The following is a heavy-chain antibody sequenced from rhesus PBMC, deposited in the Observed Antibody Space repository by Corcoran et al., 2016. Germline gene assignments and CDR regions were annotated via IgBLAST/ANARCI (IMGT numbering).Heavy chain of an antibody. V-gene: IGHV4-147*01. D-gene: IGHD2-15*01. CDR1: GGSVSGHW. CDR3: ARWGSRYGSGYFDY. Sequence: QVQLQQWGEGLVKSSETLSLTCSVYGGSVSGHWWAWIRQVPGKGLGWVGRIRRGGSTNYNPSLTCRVTISIDTSKNQFARKVRSVTAADTAVYYGARWGSRYGSGYFDYWGQGVLVTVSS. J-gene: IGHJ4*01. CDR2: IRRGGST.